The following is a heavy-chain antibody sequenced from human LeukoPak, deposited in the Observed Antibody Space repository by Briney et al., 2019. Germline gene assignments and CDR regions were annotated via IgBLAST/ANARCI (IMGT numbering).Heavy chain of an antibody. CDR2: ISSSSSYI. CDR3: ARDHGSGWSSDPYMDV. D-gene: IGHD6-19*01. CDR1: GFTFGSYS. Sequence: PGGSLRLSCAASGFTFGSYSMNWVRQAPGKGLEWVSSISSSSSYIYYADSVKGRFTISRDNAKNSLYLQMNSLRAEDTAVYYCARDHGSGWSSDPYMDVWGKGTTVTVSS. J-gene: IGHJ6*03. V-gene: IGHV3-21*01.